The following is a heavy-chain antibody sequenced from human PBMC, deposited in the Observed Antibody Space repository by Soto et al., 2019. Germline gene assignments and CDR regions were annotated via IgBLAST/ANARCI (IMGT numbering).Heavy chain of an antibody. D-gene: IGHD3-3*02. CDR1: GGSISSSNW. V-gene: IGHV4-4*02. CDR3: ASRIYYYYGMDV. CDR2: IYHSGST. J-gene: IGHJ6*02. Sequence: SETLSLTCAVSGGSISSSNWWSWVRQPPGKGLEWIGEIYHSGSTNYNPSLKSRVTISVDKSKNQFSLKLSSVTAADTAVHYCASRIYYYYGMDVWGQGTTVTVSS.